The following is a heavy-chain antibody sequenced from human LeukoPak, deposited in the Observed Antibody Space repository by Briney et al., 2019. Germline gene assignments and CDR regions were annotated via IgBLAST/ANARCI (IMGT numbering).Heavy chain of an antibody. D-gene: IGHD4-17*01. V-gene: IGHV3-23*01. CDR2: ISGSGGST. J-gene: IGHJ4*02. Sequence: GGSLRLSCAASGFTFSSYAMSWVRQAPGKGLEWVSAISGSGGSTYYADSVKGRFTISRDNSKNTLYLQMNSLRAEDTAVYYCAKVIRAMTTVNPIDYWGQGTLVAVSS. CDR3: AKVIRAMTTVNPIDY. CDR1: GFTFSSYA.